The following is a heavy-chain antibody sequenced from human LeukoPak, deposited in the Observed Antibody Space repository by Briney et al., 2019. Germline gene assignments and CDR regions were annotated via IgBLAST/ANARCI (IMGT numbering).Heavy chain of an antibody. CDR3: ARDILGDYVWGSYRHAIDY. Sequence: ASVKVSCKASGYTFTSYYMHWVRQAPGQGLEWMGIINPSGGSTSYAQKLQGRVTMTTDTSTSTAYMEPRSLRSDDTAVYYCARDILGDYVWGSYRHAIDYWGQGTLVTVSS. CDR1: GYTFTSYY. V-gene: IGHV1-46*01. D-gene: IGHD3-16*02. J-gene: IGHJ4*02. CDR2: INPSGGST.